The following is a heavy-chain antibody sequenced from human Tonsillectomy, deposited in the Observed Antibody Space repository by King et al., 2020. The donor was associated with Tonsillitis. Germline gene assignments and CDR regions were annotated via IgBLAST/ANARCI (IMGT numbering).Heavy chain of an antibody. CDR3: ARGTQVLCYYCGMDV. CDR2: ISYDGSNK. J-gene: IGHJ6*02. V-gene: IGHV3-30-3*01. D-gene: IGHD2-21*01. CDR1: AFTLTSFA. Sequence: HVQLVESGGGVVQPGRSLRLSCAASAFTLTSFAMHWVRQAPGKGLEWVAVISYDGSNKYYADSVKGRFTISRDKSKNTLYLQMNSLRAEDTAGYYCARGTQVLCYYCGMDVWGQGTTVTVSS.